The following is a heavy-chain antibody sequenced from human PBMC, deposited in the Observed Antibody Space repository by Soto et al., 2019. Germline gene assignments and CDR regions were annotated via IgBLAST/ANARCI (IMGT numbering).Heavy chain of an antibody. CDR3: ATRVDYDILTGYSNAFDI. J-gene: IGHJ3*02. Sequence: ASVKVSCKASGYTFTSYGISWVRQAPGQGLEWMGWISAYNGNTNYAQKLQGRVTMTTDTSTDTAYMELSSLRSEDTAVYYCATRVDYDILTGYSNAFDIWGQGTMVTVSS. D-gene: IGHD3-9*01. V-gene: IGHV1-18*01. CDR2: ISAYNGNT. CDR1: GYTFTSYG.